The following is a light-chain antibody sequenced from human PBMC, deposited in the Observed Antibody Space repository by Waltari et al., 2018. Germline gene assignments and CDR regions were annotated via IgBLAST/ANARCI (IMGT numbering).Light chain of an antibody. V-gene: IGLV2-23*02. CDR1: SSDVGSYTL. J-gene: IGLJ2*01. CDR2: DVK. CDR3: CSYAGSSTFV. Sequence: QSALTQPATVSGSPTQSITISCTGTSSDVGSYTLVPWYQQHPGRAPKLMIFDVKKRPSGISKRFSGSKSGNAASLTIAGRQAEDEADYYCCSYAGSSTFVFGGGTKLTVL.